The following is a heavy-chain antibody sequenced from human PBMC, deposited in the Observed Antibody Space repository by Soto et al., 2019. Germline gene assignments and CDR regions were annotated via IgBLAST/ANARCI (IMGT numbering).Heavy chain of an antibody. CDR2: IYSGGST. D-gene: IGHD5-12*01. J-gene: IGHJ4*02. CDR3: AKQRGGYDPDFDY. CDR1: GFTVSSNY. V-gene: IGHV3-66*01. Sequence: EVQLVESGGGLVQPGGSLRLSCAASGFTVSSNYLSWVHQAPGKGLEWVSVIYSGGSTYYADSVKGRFTISRDNSKNTLYLQMITLRVEDTAVYYCAKQRGGYDPDFDYWGQGTLVTVSS.